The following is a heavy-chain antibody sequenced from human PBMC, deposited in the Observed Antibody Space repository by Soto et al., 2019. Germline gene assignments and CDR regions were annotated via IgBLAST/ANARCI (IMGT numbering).Heavy chain of an antibody. D-gene: IGHD3-10*01. CDR3: ATQYYGSGSDDY. V-gene: IGHV3-21*01. Sequence: EVQLVESGGGLVKPGGSLRLSCAASGFTFSSYSMNWVRQAPGKGLEWVSSISSSSSYIYYADSVKGRFTISRDNAKNSLYLQMNSLRAEDTAVYYCATQYYGSGSDDYWGQGTLVTVSS. J-gene: IGHJ4*02. CDR2: ISSSSSYI. CDR1: GFTFSSYS.